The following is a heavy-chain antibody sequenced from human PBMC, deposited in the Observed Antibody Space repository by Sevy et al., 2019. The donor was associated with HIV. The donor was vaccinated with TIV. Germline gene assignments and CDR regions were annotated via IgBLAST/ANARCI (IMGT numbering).Heavy chain of an antibody. CDR3: ARGREQLVPLFDY. Sequence: SETLSLTCAVSGGSISSGGYSWSWIRQPPGKGLEWIGYIYHSGSTYYYPSLKSRVTISVDRSKDQFSLKLSSVTAADTAVYYCARGREQLVPLFDYWGQGTLVTVSS. J-gene: IGHJ4*02. CDR1: GGSISSGGYS. CDR2: IYHSGST. D-gene: IGHD6-6*01. V-gene: IGHV4-30-2*01.